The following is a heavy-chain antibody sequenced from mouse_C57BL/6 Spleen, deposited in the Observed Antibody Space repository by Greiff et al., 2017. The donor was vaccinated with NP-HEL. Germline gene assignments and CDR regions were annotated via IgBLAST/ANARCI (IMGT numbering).Heavy chain of an antibody. D-gene: IGHD2-2*01. V-gene: IGHV1-55*01. CDR1: GYTFTSYW. CDR2: IYPGSGST. Sequence: VQLQQPGAELVQPGASVKMSCKASGYTFTSYWLTWVKQRPGQGLEWIGDIYPGSGSTNYNEKFKSKATLTVDTSSSTAYMQLSSLTSEDSAVYYCARGGYDGGIFDYWGQGTTLTVSS. CDR3: ARGGYDGGIFDY. J-gene: IGHJ2*01.